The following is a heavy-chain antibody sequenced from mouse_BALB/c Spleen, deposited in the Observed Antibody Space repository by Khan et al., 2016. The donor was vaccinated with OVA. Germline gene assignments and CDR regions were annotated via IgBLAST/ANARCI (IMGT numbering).Heavy chain of an antibody. V-gene: IGHV1-7*01. J-gene: IGHJ4*01. Sequence: QVQLQQSGAELAKPGASVKMSCKASGYTFTSYWTHWVKQRPGQGLEWIGYINPSTGYTEYNQKFKDKATLTTDKSSSTAYMQLSSLTSEDSAVYYCAASILFYYSMDYWGQGASVTVSS. CDR3: AASILFYYSMDY. CDR1: GYTFTSYW. CDR2: INPSTGYT. D-gene: IGHD6-1*01.